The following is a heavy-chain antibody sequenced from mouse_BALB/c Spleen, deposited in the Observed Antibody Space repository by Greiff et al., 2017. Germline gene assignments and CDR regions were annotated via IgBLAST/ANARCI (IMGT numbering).Heavy chain of an antibody. J-gene: IGHJ3*01. V-gene: IGHV5-12-1*01. CDR2: ISSGGGST. Sequence: EVKVVESGGGLVKPGGSLKLSCAASGFAFSSYDMSWVRQTPEKRLEWVAYISSGGGSTYYPDTVKGRFTISRDNAKNTLYLQMSSLKSEDTAMYYCAYDYDEAWFAYWGQGTLVTVSA. CDR3: AYDYDEAWFAY. CDR1: GFAFSSYD. D-gene: IGHD2-4*01.